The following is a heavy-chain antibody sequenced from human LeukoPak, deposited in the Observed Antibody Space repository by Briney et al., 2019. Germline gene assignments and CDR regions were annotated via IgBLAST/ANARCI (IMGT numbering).Heavy chain of an antibody. CDR2: IYYSGST. Sequence: SETLSLTCTVSGGSVSSGSYYWSWIRQPPGKGLEWIGYIYYSGSTNYNPSLKSRVTISVDTSKNQFSLKLSSVTAADTAVYYCARDLSDYVWGSYRFGPGAFDIWGQGTMVTVSS. J-gene: IGHJ3*02. CDR3: ARDLSDYVWGSYRFGPGAFDI. CDR1: GGSVSSGSYY. V-gene: IGHV4-61*01. D-gene: IGHD3-16*02.